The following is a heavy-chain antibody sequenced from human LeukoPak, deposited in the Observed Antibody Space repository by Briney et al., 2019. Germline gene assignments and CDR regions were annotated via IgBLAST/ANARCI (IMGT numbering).Heavy chain of an antibody. CDR2: VSGSGDTT. V-gene: IGHV3-23*01. J-gene: IGHJ4*02. Sequence: HPGGSLRLSCAASGFTFSSYAMTWVRQAPGKGLEWVSAVSGSGDTTYYADYVKGRFTISRDNSKSTLYLQVNSLRADDTALYYCAKVATSTSGPFDYWGQGTLVTVSS. CDR3: AKVATSTSGPFDY. D-gene: IGHD1-26*01. CDR1: GFTFSSYA.